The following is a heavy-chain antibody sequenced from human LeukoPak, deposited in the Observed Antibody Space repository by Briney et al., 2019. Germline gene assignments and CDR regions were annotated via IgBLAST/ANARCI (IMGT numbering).Heavy chain of an antibody. V-gene: IGHV3-66*01. CDR3: ARVLWFGEPDYFDY. CDR1: GFTVSSNY. J-gene: IGHJ4*02. Sequence: GGSLRLSCAASGFTVSSNYMSWVRQAPGKGLEWVSVIYSGGSTYYADSVKGRFTISRDNSKNTLYLQMNSLRAEDTAVYYCARVLWFGEPDYFDYWGQGTLVTVSS. CDR2: IYSGGST. D-gene: IGHD3-10*01.